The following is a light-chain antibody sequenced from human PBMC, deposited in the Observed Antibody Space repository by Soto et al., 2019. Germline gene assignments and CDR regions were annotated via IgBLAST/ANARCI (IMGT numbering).Light chain of an antibody. J-gene: IGKJ1*01. Sequence: KFGQAPRLLINDTSHRATGIPARFSGSESGTDFTLTISRLEPEDFAVYYCQQYGSSGTFGQGTKVDIK. V-gene: IGKV3-20*01. CDR3: QQYGSSGT. CDR2: DTS.